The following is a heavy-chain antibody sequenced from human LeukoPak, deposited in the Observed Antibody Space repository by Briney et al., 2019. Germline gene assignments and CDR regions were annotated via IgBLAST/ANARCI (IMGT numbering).Heavy chain of an antibody. J-gene: IGHJ5*02. CDR2: YSGSGSSS. D-gene: IGHD5-12*01. Sequence: GGALRLSCAASGFTFSSYAIGWVRQAPGKGAEWGSVYSGSGSSSFFAGSLKGRFTIIRDNSENLVYLEINSLRAEDTAAYYCAGDGGVVATIAAYNWFDPWGQGTLVTVSS. CDR1: GFTFSSYA. V-gene: IGHV3-23*01. CDR3: AGDGGVVATIAAYNWFDP.